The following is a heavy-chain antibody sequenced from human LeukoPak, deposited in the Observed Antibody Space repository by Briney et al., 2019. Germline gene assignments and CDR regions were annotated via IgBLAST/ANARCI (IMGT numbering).Heavy chain of an antibody. CDR2: IYYSAIT. D-gene: IGHD3-10*01. J-gene: IGHJ4*02. CDR1: GGSFSSSNFY. V-gene: IGHV4-39*07. Sequence: PSETLSLTCIVSGGSFSSSNFYWVWIRQPPGRGLQWIGTIYYSAITSYNPSLKSRVTLSLDTSKNQFSLKLSSVTAADTAAYYCARGVIGSGHVDYWGQGTLVTVSS. CDR3: ARGVIGSGHVDY.